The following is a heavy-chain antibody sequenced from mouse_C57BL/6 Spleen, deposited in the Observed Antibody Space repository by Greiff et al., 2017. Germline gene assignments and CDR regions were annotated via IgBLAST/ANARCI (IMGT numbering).Heavy chain of an antibody. J-gene: IGHJ2*01. CDR2: IRNKANNHAT. Sequence: EVKVEESGGGLVQPGGSMKLSCAASGFTFSDAWMDWVRQSPEKGLEWVAEIRNKANNHATYYAESVKGRFTISRDDSKSSVSLQMNRLRAKHTGIYYCTSSTTVVAHYFDYWGQGTTLTVSS. CDR3: TSSTTVVAHYFDY. CDR1: GFTFSDAW. D-gene: IGHD1-1*01. V-gene: IGHV6-6*01.